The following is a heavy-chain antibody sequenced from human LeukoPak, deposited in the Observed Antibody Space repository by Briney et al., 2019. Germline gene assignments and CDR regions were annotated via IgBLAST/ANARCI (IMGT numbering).Heavy chain of an antibody. CDR1: GFTFSSYA. D-gene: IGHD3-3*01. J-gene: IGHJ4*02. V-gene: IGHV3-23*01. CDR3: AKSIPLGLFGVYVGIFDY. Sequence: PGGSLRLSCAASGFTFSSYAMSWVRQAPGKGLEWVSAISGSGGSTYYADSVKGRFTISRDNSKNTLYLQMNSLRAEDTAVYYCAKSIPLGLFGVYVGIFDYWGQGTLVTVSS. CDR2: ISGSGGST.